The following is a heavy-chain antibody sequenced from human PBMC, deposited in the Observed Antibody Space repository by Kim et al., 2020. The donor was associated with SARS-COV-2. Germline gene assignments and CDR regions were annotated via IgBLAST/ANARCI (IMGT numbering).Heavy chain of an antibody. CDR2: ICYDGSNK. CDR1: GFTFSSYA. CDR3: ARFRGGCSGGSCYYYYGMDV. D-gene: IGHD2-15*01. Sequence: GGSLRLSCAASGFTFSSYARHWVRQAPGKGLEWVAVICYDGSNKYYADSVKGRFTISRDNSKTTLYLQMNSLRAEETAVYYCARFRGGCSGGSCYYYYGMDVGGQGTTVTVSS. V-gene: IGHV3-33*01. J-gene: IGHJ6*02.